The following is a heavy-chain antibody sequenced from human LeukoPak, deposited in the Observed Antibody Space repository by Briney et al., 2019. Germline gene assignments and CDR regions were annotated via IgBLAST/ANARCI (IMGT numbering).Heavy chain of an antibody. Sequence: KPSETLSLTCAVSGGTITGYHWSWIRQPPGKGLDWIGYADSRGSTLYNLSLKSRVAISVDTSQRQLSLRLTSVTAADTAVYYCARVGSGSHFDYWGQGTLVAVSS. CDR1: GGTITGYH. V-gene: IGHV4-59*01. J-gene: IGHJ4*02. CDR2: ADSRGST. CDR3: ARVGSGSHFDY. D-gene: IGHD5-12*01.